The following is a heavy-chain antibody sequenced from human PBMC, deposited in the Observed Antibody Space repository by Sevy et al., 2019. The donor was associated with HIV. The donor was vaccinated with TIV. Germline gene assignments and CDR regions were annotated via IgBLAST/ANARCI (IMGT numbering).Heavy chain of an antibody. CDR2: IKSKAQGGTI. CDR1: GFTFGDYA. Sequence: YLRLSCTTSGFTFGDYAMNWVRQAPGKGLEWVAFIKSKAQGGTIDHAASVKGRFTISRDDSKSIAYLEMNNLKIEDSAVYYCTLRSGGQSIFDYWGQGTLVTVSS. CDR3: TLRSGGQSIFDY. D-gene: IGHD3-3*01. J-gene: IGHJ4*02. V-gene: IGHV3-49*04.